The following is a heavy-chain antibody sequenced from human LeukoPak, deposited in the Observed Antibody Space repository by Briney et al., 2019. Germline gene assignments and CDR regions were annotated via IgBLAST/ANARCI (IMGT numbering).Heavy chain of an antibody. CDR2: IDYRGST. CDR3: ARSDYYDSSGYYSYAFDI. CDR1: GGSISSHD. J-gene: IGHJ3*02. Sequence: SETLSLTCTVSGGSISSHDWSWIREPPGKGLEWIGYIDYRGSTNYNPSLKSRVTISVDTSKNQFSLKLSSVTAADTAVYYCARSDYYDSSGYYSYAFDIWGQGTMVTVSS. V-gene: IGHV4-59*08. D-gene: IGHD3-22*01.